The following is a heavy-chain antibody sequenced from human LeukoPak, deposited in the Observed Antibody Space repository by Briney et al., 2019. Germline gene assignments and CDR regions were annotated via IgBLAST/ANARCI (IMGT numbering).Heavy chain of an antibody. CDR2: ISWNSGSI. CDR3: AKGDTGYDYFDY. V-gene: IGHV3-9*01. J-gene: IGHJ4*02. CDR1: GFTFDDYA. D-gene: IGHD5-12*01. Sequence: GGSLRLSCAPSGFTFDDYATHWVRQAPGRGLEWVSDISWNSGSIGYAGSVKGRFTISRDNAKNSLYLQMNSLRAEDTALYYCAKGDTGYDYFDYWGQGTLVTVSS.